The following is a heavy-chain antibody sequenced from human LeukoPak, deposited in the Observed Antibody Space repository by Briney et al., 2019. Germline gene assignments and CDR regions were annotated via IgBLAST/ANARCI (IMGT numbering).Heavy chain of an antibody. Sequence: ASVKVSCKASGYTFTSYAMHWVRQAPGQRLEWMGWINAGNGNTKYSQKFQGRVTITRDTSASTAYMELSSLRSEDTAVYYCARRRSVYGAPFDYWGQGTLVTVSS. J-gene: IGHJ4*02. D-gene: IGHD5/OR15-5a*01. CDR1: GYTFTSYA. CDR2: INAGNGNT. CDR3: ARRRSVYGAPFDY. V-gene: IGHV1-3*01.